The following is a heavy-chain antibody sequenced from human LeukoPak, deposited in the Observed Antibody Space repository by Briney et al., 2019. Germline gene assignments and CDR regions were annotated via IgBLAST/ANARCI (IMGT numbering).Heavy chain of an antibody. Sequence: SETLSLTCAVYGGSFSGYYWSWIRQPPGKGLEWIGEINHSGSTNYNPSLKSRVTISVDTSKNQFSLKLSSVTAADTAVYYCARDSPYVWAFDYWGQGTLVTVSS. V-gene: IGHV4-34*01. CDR3: ARDSPYVWAFDY. D-gene: IGHD3-16*01. CDR1: GGSFSGYY. CDR2: INHSGST. J-gene: IGHJ4*02.